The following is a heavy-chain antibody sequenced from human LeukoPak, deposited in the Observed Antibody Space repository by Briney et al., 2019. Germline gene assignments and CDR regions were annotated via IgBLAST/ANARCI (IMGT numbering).Heavy chain of an antibody. CDR3: ARDQSETYCSGGSCYSSWFDP. CDR2: ISAYNGNT. D-gene: IGHD2-15*01. J-gene: IGHJ5*02. CDR1: GYTFTSYG. Sequence: GASVKVSCKASGYTFTSYGISWVRQAPRQGLEWMGWISAYNGNTNYAQKLQGRVTMTTDTSTSTAYMELRSLRSEDTAVYYCARDQSETYCSGGSCYSSWFDPWGQGTLVTVSS. V-gene: IGHV1-18*01.